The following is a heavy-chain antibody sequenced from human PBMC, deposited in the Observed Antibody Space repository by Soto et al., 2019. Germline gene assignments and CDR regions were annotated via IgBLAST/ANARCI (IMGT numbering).Heavy chain of an antibody. CDR2: IYNDGTYS. CDR1: GFIFKMYW. CDR3: TRGPRPISTGTGDY. J-gene: IGHJ4*02. Sequence: GGSLRLSCAAAGFIFKMYWMHWVRQSPGKGLVWISRIYNDGTYSDYADSVRGRFTISRDNVNDTLYLQMNNLRSEDSGLYYCTRGPRPISTGTGDYWGQGTQVTVSS. D-gene: IGHD3-10*01. V-gene: IGHV3-74*01.